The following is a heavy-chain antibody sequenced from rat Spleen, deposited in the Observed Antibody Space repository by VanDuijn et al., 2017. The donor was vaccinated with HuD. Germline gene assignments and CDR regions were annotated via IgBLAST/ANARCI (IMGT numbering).Heavy chain of an antibody. J-gene: IGHJ4*01. Sequence: EVQLQESGPGLVKPSQSLSLTCSVTGYSITSNYWGWIRKFPGNKMEWMGYISNSGRTSYNPSLKSRISITRDTSKNQFFLQLNSVTTEDTATYYCVREGGYNPYVMDAWGQGASVTVSS. D-gene: IGHD1-9*01. V-gene: IGHV3-1*01. CDR2: ISNSGRT. CDR1: GYSITSNY. CDR3: VREGGYNPYVMDA.